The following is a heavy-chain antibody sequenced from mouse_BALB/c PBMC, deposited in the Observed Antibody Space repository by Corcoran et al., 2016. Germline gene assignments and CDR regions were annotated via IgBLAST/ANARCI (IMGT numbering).Heavy chain of an antibody. CDR1: GFSLSTSGMG. CDR2: IYWDDEK. CDR3: ARSKVFYAMDY. J-gene: IGHJ4*01. Sequence: QVTLKASGPGILQPSQTLSLTCSFSGFSLSTSGMGVSWIRQPSGKGLEWLAHIYWDDEKRYNPSLKSRLTLSKDTSSNQVFLKITSVDTADTATYYCARSKVFYAMDYWGQGTAVTVSS. V-gene: IGHV8-12*01.